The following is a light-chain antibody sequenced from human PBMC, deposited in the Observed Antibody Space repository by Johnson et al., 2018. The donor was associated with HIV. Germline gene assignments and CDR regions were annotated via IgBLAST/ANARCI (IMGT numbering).Light chain of an antibody. CDR1: SSNIGNNY. V-gene: IGLV1-51*02. J-gene: IGLJ1*01. CDR3: GTWDSSLGV. Sequence: QSVLTQPPSVSAAPGQKVTISCSGSSSNIGNNYVSWYQQLPGTAPKLLIYENNKRPSGIPDRFSGSKYGTSATLGITGLQTGDEADYYCGTWDSSLGVFGTWTKVTVL. CDR2: ENN.